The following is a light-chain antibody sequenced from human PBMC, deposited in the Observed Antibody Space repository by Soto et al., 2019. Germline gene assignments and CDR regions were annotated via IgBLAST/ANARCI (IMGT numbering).Light chain of an antibody. CDR2: DNT. Sequence: QPVLTQPPSVSAAPGQRVTISCSGSSSNVAWYQQLPGAAPQLLIYDNTKRASGIPDRFSGSKSGTSATLGITGLQSGDEANYHCATWDSSLSVVVFGGGTKVTVL. CDR3: ATWDSSLSVVV. CDR1: SSN. J-gene: IGLJ2*01. V-gene: IGLV1-51*01.